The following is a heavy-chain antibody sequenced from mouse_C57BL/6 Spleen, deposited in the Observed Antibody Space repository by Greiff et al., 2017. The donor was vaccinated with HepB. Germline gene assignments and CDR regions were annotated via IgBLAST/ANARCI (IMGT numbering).Heavy chain of an antibody. J-gene: IGHJ1*03. D-gene: IGHD1-1*01. CDR3: ARSGDTDWYFDV. V-gene: IGHV1-18*01. CDR1: GYTFTDYN. Sequence: VQLKQSGPELVKPGASVKIPCKASGYTFTDYNMDWVKQSHGKSLEWIGDINPNNGGTIYNQKFKGKATLTVDKSSSTAYMELRSLTSEDTAVYYCARSGDTDWYFDVWGTGTTVTVSS. CDR2: INPNNGGT.